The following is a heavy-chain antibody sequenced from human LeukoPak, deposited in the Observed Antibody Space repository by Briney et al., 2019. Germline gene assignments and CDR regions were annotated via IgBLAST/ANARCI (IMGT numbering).Heavy chain of an antibody. CDR3: ARAPEAHRI. V-gene: IGHV3-15*01. Sequence: GGSLRLSCAASGFTFSNAWMSWVRQAPGKGLEWVGRIKSKTDGGTTDYAAPVKGRFTISRDDSKNTLYLQMNSLRAEDTAVYYCARAPEAHRIWGQGTLVTVSS. J-gene: IGHJ4*02. D-gene: IGHD1-14*01. CDR2: IKSKTDGGTT. CDR1: GFTFSNAW.